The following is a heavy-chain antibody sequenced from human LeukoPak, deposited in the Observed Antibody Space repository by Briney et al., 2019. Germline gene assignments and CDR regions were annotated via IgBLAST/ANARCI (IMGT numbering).Heavy chain of an antibody. CDR1: GFTFSNFA. D-gene: IGHD1-1*01. CDR2: LSGSGGST. V-gene: IGHV3-23*01. Sequence: GGSLRLSCAASGFTFSNFAMSWARQAPGKGLEWVSALSGSGGSTYYADSVKGRFTISRDNSNNALFLQMDSLRAEDTAMYYCARYNSGTMDYWGQGALVTVSS. J-gene: IGHJ4*02. CDR3: ARYNSGTMDY.